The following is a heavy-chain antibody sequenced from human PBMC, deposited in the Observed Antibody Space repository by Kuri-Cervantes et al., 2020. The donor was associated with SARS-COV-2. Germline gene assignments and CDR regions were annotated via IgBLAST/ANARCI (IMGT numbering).Heavy chain of an antibody. CDR3: ATHYDFWSAFDY. D-gene: IGHD3-3*01. CDR2: IYYSGST. CDR1: GYSLSSGYY. V-gene: IGHV4-38-2*01. J-gene: IGHJ4*02. Sequence: SETLSLTCAVSGYSLSSGYYWGWLRQPPGKGLEWIGSIYYSGSTYYNPSLKSRVTISVDTSKNQFSLKLSSVTAADTAVYYCATHYDFWSAFDYWGQGTLVTVSS.